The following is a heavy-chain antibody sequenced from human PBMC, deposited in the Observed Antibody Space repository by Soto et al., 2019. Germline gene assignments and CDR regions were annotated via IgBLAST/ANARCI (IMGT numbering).Heavy chain of an antibody. CDR3: ARVHYYDSSGFYL. Sequence: GSLRLSCAASGFTFSSYSMNWVRQAPGKGLEWVSSISSSSSYIYYGDSVKGRFTISRDNAKNSLYLQMNSLRAEDTATYYCARVHYYDSSGFYLWGQGTLVTVSS. CDR2: ISSSSSYI. D-gene: IGHD3-22*01. V-gene: IGHV3-21*01. J-gene: IGHJ4*02. CDR1: GFTFSSYS.